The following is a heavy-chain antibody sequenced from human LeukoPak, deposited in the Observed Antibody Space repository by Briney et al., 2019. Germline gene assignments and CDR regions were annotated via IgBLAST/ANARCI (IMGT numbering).Heavy chain of an antibody. CDR1: GGSISSSGYY. D-gene: IGHD7-27*01. CDR3: ARGSGNWGHQFDS. CDR2: IYYSGNT. V-gene: IGHV4-39*01. Sequence: PSETLSLTCTVSGGSISSSGYYWGWIRQPPGKGLEWSASIYYSGNTYYNPSLKSRLSVSVDTSKNQFSLNLSSVTAADTAVYYCARGSGNWGHQFDSWGQGTLVTVSS. J-gene: IGHJ4*02.